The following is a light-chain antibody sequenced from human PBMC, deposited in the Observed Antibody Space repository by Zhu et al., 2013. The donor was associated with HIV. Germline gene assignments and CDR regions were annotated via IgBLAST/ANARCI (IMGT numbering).Light chain of an antibody. Sequence: QSVLTQPPSVSGAPGQRVTISCTGSSSNIGAGYDVHWYQQLPGTAPRLLIYDNNQRPSGIPDRFSGSKSGTSATLDITALQTGDEADYYCGTWDTSLSAGVFGGGTKVTVL. CDR2: DNN. V-gene: IGLV1-51*01. CDR3: GTWDTSLSAGV. J-gene: IGLJ3*02. CDR1: SSNIGAGYD.